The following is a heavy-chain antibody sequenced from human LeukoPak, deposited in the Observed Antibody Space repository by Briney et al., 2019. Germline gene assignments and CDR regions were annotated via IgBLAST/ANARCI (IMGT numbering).Heavy chain of an antibody. CDR3: ARPQDHGGNVENFNI. V-gene: IGHV1-2*02. D-gene: IGHD4-23*01. CDR1: GYTFTAYY. Sequence: ASVEVSCKASGYTFTAYYIHWVRQAPGQGLEWMGWINPNSGGTNYALKFRGRVTMTRSTSISTASMELSRLISDDTAVYYCARPQDHGGNVENFNIWGQGTMVTVSS. CDR2: INPNSGGT. J-gene: IGHJ3*02.